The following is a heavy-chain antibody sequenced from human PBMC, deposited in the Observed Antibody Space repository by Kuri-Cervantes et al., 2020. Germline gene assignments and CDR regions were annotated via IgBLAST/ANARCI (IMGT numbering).Heavy chain of an antibody. V-gene: IGHV3-23*01. Sequence: GESLKISCAASGFTFSSYAMSWVRQAPGKGLEWVSAISGSGGSTYYADSVKGRFTISRDNSKNTLYLQMNSLRAEDTAVYYCAKDGPAMVIYYYMDVWGKGTTVTVSS. D-gene: IGHD5-18*01. CDR2: ISGSGGST. CDR1: GFTFSSYA. CDR3: AKDGPAMVIYYYMDV. J-gene: IGHJ6*03.